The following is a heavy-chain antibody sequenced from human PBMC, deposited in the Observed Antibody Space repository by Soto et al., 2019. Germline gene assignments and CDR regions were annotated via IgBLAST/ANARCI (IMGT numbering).Heavy chain of an antibody. CDR2: IYYTGST. CDR1: SGSISTYY. CDR3: ARGGYGSYFDY. D-gene: IGHD5-12*01. J-gene: IGHJ4*02. V-gene: IGHV4-59*01. Sequence: PSETLSLTCTVSSGSISTYYWSWIRQPPGKGLEWIGYIYYTGSTNYNPSLKTRVAISMDTSKNQFSLKLSSVTAADTAVYYCARGGYGSYFDYWGQGTLVTVSS.